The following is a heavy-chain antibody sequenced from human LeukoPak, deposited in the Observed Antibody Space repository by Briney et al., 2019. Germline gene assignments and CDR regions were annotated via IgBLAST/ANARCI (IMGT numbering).Heavy chain of an antibody. D-gene: IGHD2-15*01. V-gene: IGHV1-18*01. CDR1: GYSFTTYG. CDR2: ISAYNGNT. J-gene: IGHJ4*02. Sequence: ASVKVSCKASGYSFTTYGITWVRQAPGQGLEWMGRISAYNGNTNYAQKLQGRVTMTTDTSTSTAYMELRSLRSDDTAVYYCARGSDCSGGSCYEFDYWGQGTLVTVSS. CDR3: ARGSDCSGGSCYEFDY.